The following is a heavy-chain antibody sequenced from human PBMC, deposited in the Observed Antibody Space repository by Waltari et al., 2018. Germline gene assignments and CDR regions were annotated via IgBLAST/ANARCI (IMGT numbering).Heavy chain of an antibody. CDR1: GYSISSGYY. V-gene: IGHV4-38-2*02. D-gene: IGHD3-3*01. Sequence: QVQLQESGPGLVKPSETLSLTCTVSGYSISSGYYWGWIRQPPGKGLEWIGSISHSGSTYYNPSLKSRVTISVDTSKNQFSLKLSSVTAADTAVYYCASLNYDFWSGDTFDYWGQGTLVTVSS. J-gene: IGHJ4*02. CDR3: ASLNYDFWSGDTFDY. CDR2: ISHSGST.